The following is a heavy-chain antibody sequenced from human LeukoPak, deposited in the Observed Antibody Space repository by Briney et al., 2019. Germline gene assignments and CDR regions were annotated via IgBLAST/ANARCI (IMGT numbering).Heavy chain of an antibody. D-gene: IGHD4-17*01. V-gene: IGHV3-7*01. J-gene: IGHJ4*02. CDR2: IKQDGSEK. CDR3: ANGEVYFDY. Sequence: GGSLRLSCAASGFTFSSYGMHWVRQAPGKGLEWVANIKQDGSEKYYVDSVKGRFTISRDNAKNSLYLQMNSLRAEDTAVYYCANGEVYFDYWGQGTLVTVSS. CDR1: GFTFSSYG.